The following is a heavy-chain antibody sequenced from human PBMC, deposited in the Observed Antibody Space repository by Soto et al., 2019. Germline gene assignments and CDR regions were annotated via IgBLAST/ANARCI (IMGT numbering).Heavy chain of an antibody. V-gene: IGHV1-69*12. CDR1: GGTFSSYA. CDR3: AIPAALSHPYYYYYGMDV. J-gene: IGHJ6*02. Sequence: QVQLVQSGAEVKKPGSSVKVSCMASGGTFSSYAISWVRQAPGQGLEWMGGIIPIFGTANYAQKFQGRVTITADESTSTAYMELSSLRSEDTAVYYCAIPAALSHPYYYYYGMDVWGQGTTVTVSS. CDR2: IIPIFGTA. D-gene: IGHD2-2*01.